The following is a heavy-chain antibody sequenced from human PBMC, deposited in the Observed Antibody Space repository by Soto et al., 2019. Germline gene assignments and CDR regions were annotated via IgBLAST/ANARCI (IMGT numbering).Heavy chain of an antibody. CDR2: IYYSGRT. J-gene: IGHJ4*02. Sequence: QVQLQESGPGLVKPSQTLSLTCTVSGGSISSDDYYWSWIRQPPGKGLEWIGYIYYSGRTSYNPSLKSRLTISIDPSKNQFSLKLNSVSAADTAVYYCARDRSNSPDYFDYWGQGTLVRASS. CDR3: ARDRSNSPDYFDY. V-gene: IGHV4-30-4*01. D-gene: IGHD6-6*01. CDR1: GGSISSDDYY.